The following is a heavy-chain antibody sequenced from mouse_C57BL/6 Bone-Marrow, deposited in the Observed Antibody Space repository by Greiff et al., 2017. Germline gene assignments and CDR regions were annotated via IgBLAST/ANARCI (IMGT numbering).Heavy chain of an antibody. CDR2: IYPRDGST. Sequence: VKLQQSDAELVKPGASVKISCTASGYTFTDHTIHWMKQRPEQGLEWIGYIYPRDGSTKYNEKFKGKATLTADKSSSTAYLQLNSLTSEDSAVYVCARRNYYCGSRDWFAYWGQGTLVTVSA. D-gene: IGHD1-1*01. J-gene: IGHJ3*01. CDR1: GYTFTDHT. CDR3: ARRNYYCGSRDWFAY. V-gene: IGHV1-78*01.